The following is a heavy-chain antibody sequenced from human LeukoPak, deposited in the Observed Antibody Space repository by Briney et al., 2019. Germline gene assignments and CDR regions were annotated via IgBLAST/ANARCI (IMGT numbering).Heavy chain of an antibody. J-gene: IGHJ4*02. CDR1: GYSISSGYY. Sequence: PSETLSLTCAVSGYSISSGYYWGWIRQPPGKGLEWIGSIYHSGSTYYNPSLKSRVTISVDTSKNQFSLKLSSVTAADTAVYYCARALVGATTLFESWGQGTLVTVSS. D-gene: IGHD1-26*01. V-gene: IGHV4-38-2*01. CDR2: IYHSGST. CDR3: ARALVGATTLFES.